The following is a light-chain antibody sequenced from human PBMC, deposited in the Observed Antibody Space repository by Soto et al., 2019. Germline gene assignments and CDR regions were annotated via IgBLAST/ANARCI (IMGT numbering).Light chain of an antibody. V-gene: IGKV1-39*01. CDR3: QQSYNTPWT. CDR1: QTISNY. Sequence: DIPMTQSPSALSASVGDKVTITCRSSQTISNYLNWYQQKPGKAPKLLIYAASSLQSGVPSRFSGSGSGTDFILTISILQPEDFATYYCQQSYNTPWTFGQGTKVEIK. J-gene: IGKJ1*01. CDR2: AAS.